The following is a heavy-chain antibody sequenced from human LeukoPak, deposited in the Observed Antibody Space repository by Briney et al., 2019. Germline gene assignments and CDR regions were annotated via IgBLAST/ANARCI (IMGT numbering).Heavy chain of an antibody. J-gene: IGHJ4*02. V-gene: IGHV4-34*01. CDR1: GGSFSGYY. CDR3: ARGRTRRDGYNPRPYGY. Sequence: PSETLSLTCAVSGGSFSGYYWSWIRQPPGKGLEWIGEINHSGSTNYNPSLKSRVTISVDTSKNQFSLKLSSVTAADTAVYYCARGRTRRDGYNPRPYGYWGQGTLVTVSS. D-gene: IGHD5-24*01. CDR2: INHSGST.